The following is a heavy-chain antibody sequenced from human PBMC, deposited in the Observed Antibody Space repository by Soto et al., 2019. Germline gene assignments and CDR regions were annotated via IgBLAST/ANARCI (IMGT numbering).Heavy chain of an antibody. CDR2: INHSGST. CDR3: ARVDIWLPGNGMDV. CDR1: GGSFSGYY. J-gene: IGHJ6*02. D-gene: IGHD5-12*01. Sequence: PSETLSLTCAVYGGSFSGYYWSWIRQPPGKGLEWIGEINHSGSTNYNPSLKSRVTISVDTSKNQFSLKLSSVTAADTAVYYCARVDIWLPGNGMDVWGQGTTVTVSS. V-gene: IGHV4-34*01.